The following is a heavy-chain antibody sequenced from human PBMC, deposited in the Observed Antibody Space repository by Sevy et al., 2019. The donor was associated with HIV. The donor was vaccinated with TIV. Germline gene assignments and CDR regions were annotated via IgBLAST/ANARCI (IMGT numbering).Heavy chain of an antibody. V-gene: IGHV4-30-4*01. D-gene: IGHD2-15*01. Sequence: SETLSLTCTVSGGSISSGDYYWTWIRQPPGKGLEWIGYIYYSGTTSYNPSLQSRITISLDTSKNQFSLKVNSVTAADTAAYYCAREPHGDCGASSCHPDWGQGTLVTVSS. J-gene: IGHJ4*02. CDR2: IYYSGTT. CDR3: AREPHGDCGASSCHPD. CDR1: GGSISSGDYY.